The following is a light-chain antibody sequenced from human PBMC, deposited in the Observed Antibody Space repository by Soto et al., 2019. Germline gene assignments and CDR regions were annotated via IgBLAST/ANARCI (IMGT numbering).Light chain of an antibody. CDR1: SSDVGRYNL. J-gene: IGLJ1*01. CDR2: EGS. V-gene: IGLV2-23*01. Sequence: SVLTQPSSVYGSPGQAITISCPRTSSDVGRYNLVSWYQQHPGKAPKLMIYEGSKRPSGVSNRFSGSKSGNTASLTISGLQAEDEADYYCCSYAGSSFYAFGTGTKVTVL. CDR3: CSYAGSSFYA.